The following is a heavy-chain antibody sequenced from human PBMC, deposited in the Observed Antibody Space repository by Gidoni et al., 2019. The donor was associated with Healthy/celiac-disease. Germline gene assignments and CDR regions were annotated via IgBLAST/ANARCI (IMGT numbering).Heavy chain of an antibody. J-gene: IGHJ4*02. CDR1: GGSISSYY. CDR2: IYYSGST. CDR3: ARGLSRDYFDY. Sequence: QVQLQESGPGLVKPSETLSLTCTVSGGSISSYYWSWIRQPPGKGLEWIGYIYYSGSTNYNPSLKSRVTISVDTSKNQFSLKLSSVTAADTAVYYCARGLSRDYFDYWGQGTLVTVSS. V-gene: IGHV4-59*01.